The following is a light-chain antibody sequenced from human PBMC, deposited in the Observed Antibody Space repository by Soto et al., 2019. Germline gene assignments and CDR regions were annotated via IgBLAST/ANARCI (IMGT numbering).Light chain of an antibody. CDR2: GAS. V-gene: IGKV3-20*01. J-gene: IGKJ1*01. Sequence: EIVLTQSPGTLSLPPGERATLSCRASQSVIGSYLAWYQQKPGQAPRLLIHGASSRATGIPDRFSGSGSGTEFTLTISRLEPEDFAVYYCQQYTSSPWTFGQGTKVKIK. CDR1: QSVIGSY. CDR3: QQYTSSPWT.